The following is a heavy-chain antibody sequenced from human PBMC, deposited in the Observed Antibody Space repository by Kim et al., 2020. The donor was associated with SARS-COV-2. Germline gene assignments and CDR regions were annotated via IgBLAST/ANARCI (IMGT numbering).Heavy chain of an antibody. CDR3: ARGGPLTGTT. CDR1: GGSISSGGYY. J-gene: IGHJ3*01. CDR2: IYYSGST. D-gene: IGHD1-7*01. Sequence: SETLSLTCTVSGGSISSGGYYWSWIRQHPGKGLEWIGYIYYSGSTYYNPSLKSRVTISVDTSKNQFSLKLSSVTAADTAVYYCARGGPLTGTTWGQGTMVTVSS. V-gene: IGHV4-31*03.